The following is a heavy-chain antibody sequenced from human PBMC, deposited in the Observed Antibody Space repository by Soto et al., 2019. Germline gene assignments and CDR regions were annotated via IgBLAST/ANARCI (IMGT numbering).Heavy chain of an antibody. D-gene: IGHD1-26*01. CDR1: GLSLSRYW. CDR2: IKQDGSER. CDR3: ARDHVLGAPTLDF. Sequence: QLVESGGGLVQPGGSLRLSCAASGLSLSRYWMSWVRQVPGKGLEWLANIKQDGSERIYVDSVKGRFTISRDNAKNTVYLQINKLRAEDLAFYYCARDHVLGAPTLDFWGQGTLVTVSS. V-gene: IGHV3-7*01. J-gene: IGHJ4*02.